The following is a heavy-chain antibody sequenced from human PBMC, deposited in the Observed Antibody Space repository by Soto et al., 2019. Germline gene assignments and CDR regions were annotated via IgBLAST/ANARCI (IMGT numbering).Heavy chain of an antibody. CDR1: GGSFSGYY. J-gene: IGHJ4*02. CDR3: ARDKRITMVRGIDY. D-gene: IGHD3-10*01. V-gene: IGHV4-34*01. CDR2: INHSGST. Sequence: SETLSLTCAVYGGSFSGYYWSWIRQPPGKGLEWIGEINHSGSTNYNPSLKSRVTISVDTSKNQFSLKLSSVTAADTAVYYCARDKRITMVRGIDYWGQGTLVTVSS.